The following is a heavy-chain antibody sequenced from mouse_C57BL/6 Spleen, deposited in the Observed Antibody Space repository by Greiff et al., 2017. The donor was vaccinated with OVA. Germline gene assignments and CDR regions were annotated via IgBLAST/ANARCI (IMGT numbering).Heavy chain of an antibody. Sequence: QVQLKPPGAELVQPGASVKLSCKASGYTFTSYWMHWVKQRPGQGLAWIGMIHPNSGSTNSNEKFTSKATLPVAKSSSTAYMQRSSLTSEDSAVYYCARLGYRKSHWYCEVWGTGTTVTVAS. CDR1: GYTFTSYW. CDR2: IHPNSGST. V-gene: IGHV1-64*01. D-gene: IGHD2-14*01. J-gene: IGHJ1*03. CDR3: ARLGYRKSHWYCEV.